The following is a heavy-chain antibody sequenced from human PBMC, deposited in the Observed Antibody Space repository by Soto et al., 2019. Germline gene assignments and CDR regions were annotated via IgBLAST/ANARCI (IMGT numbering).Heavy chain of an antibody. D-gene: IGHD2-2*01. CDR3: ALIKDCSRKDFYFASFDP. V-gene: IGHV2-26*01. CDR1: GLSLNNGRLG. Sequence: SGPTPVNPTETLTLTFTVSGLSLNNGRLGVSWIRQPPGKALEWLAHIFSNDEKSYSTSLKSRLTISRDNSRSQVVLTMTNVDPVDSGTYCCALIKDCSRKDFYFASFDPWGQGTLVPVSS. J-gene: IGHJ5*02. CDR2: IFSNDEK.